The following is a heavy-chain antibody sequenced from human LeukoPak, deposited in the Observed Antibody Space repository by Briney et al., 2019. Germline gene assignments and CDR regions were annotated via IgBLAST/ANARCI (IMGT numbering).Heavy chain of an antibody. V-gene: IGHV1-2*06. CDR2: INPNSGGT. CDR1: GYTFTTYG. D-gene: IGHD6-19*01. CDR3: AREDNLGSGSSPIDY. Sequence: ASVTVSFTASGYTFTTYGITWLRQAPGQGLEWMGRINPNSGGTNYAQKFQGRVTMTRDTSISTAYMDLSRLRSDDTAVYYCAREDNLGSGSSPIDYWGQGTLVTVSS. J-gene: IGHJ4*02.